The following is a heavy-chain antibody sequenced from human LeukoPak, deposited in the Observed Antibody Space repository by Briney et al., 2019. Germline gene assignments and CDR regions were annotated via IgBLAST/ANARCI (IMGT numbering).Heavy chain of an antibody. CDR1: GGSISSYY. J-gene: IGHJ4*02. V-gene: IGHV4-59*08. D-gene: IGHD5-24*01. CDR3: ASLDGRIEY. CDR2: IYYSGSA. Sequence: SETLSLTCTVSGGSISSYYWNWIRQPPGKGLEWIGYIYYSGSANYNPSLKSRVTISIDTSKNQFSLKLSSVTAADTAVYYCASLDGRIEYWGQGTLVTVSS.